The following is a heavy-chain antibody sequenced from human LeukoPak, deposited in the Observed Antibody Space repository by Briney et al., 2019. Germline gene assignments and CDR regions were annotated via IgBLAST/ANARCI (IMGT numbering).Heavy chain of an antibody. J-gene: IGHJ3*02. CDR3: ARDSFCGGDCYSPPYAFDI. D-gene: IGHD2-21*02. V-gene: IGHV4-39*07. Sequence: SETLSLTCTVSGGSISSSSYYWGWIRQPPGKGLEWIGSIYYSGSTYYNPSLKSRVTISVDTSKNQFSLKLSSVTAADTAVYYCARDSFCGGDCYSPPYAFDIWGQGTMVTVSS. CDR1: GGSISSSSYY. CDR2: IYYSGST.